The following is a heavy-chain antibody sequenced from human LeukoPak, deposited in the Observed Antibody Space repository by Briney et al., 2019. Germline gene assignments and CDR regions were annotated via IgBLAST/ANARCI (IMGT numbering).Heavy chain of an antibody. D-gene: IGHD4-17*01. CDR1: GFTFSSYA. CDR2: IKQDGSEK. Sequence: PGGSLRLSCAASGFTFSSYAMSWVRQAPGKGLEWVANIKQDGSEKYYVDSVKGRFTISRDNAKNSLYLQMNSLRAEDTAVYYCARDPGYGDYDYWGQGTLVTVSS. J-gene: IGHJ4*02. V-gene: IGHV3-7*01. CDR3: ARDPGYGDYDY.